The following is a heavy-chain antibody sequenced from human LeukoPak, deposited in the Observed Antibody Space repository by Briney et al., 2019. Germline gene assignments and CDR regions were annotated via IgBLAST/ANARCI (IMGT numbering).Heavy chain of an antibody. Sequence: PSETLSLTCAVYGGTFSGYSWSWIRQPPGKGLEWIGEINHSGSTNYNPSLKSRVTISVDTSKNQFSLRLSSVTAADTAVYYCESYYYYYGMAVWGQGTTVTVSS. CDR1: GGTFSGYS. CDR3: ESYYYYYGMAV. J-gene: IGHJ6*02. V-gene: IGHV4-34*01. CDR2: INHSGST.